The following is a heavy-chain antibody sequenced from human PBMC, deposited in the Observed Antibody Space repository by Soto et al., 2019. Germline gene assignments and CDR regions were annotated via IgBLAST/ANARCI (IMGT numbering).Heavy chain of an antibody. J-gene: IGHJ6*02. Sequence: VGSLRLSCAASGFTFSSYGMHWVRQAPGKGLEWVAVISYDGSNKYYADSVKGRFTISRDNSKNTLYLQMNSLRAEDTAVYYCAKGWQWLVQIYYYYGMDVWGQGTTVTVS. V-gene: IGHV3-30*18. CDR3: AKGWQWLVQIYYYYGMDV. CDR2: ISYDGSNK. D-gene: IGHD6-19*01. CDR1: GFTFSSYG.